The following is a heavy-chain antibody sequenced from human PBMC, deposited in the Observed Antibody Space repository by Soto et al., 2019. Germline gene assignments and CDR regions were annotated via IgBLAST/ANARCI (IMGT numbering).Heavy chain of an antibody. CDR2: IYPGDSDT. CDR1: GYSFTSYW. J-gene: IGHJ6*02. Sequence: GESLKISCKGSGYSFTSYWIGWVRQMPGKGLEWMRIIYPGDSDTRYSPSFQGQVTISADKSISTAYLQWSSLKASDTAMYYCARSPYYYDSSGYYEGNYYYGMDVWGQGTTVTVSS. D-gene: IGHD3-22*01. V-gene: IGHV5-51*01. CDR3: ARSPYYYDSSGYYEGNYYYGMDV.